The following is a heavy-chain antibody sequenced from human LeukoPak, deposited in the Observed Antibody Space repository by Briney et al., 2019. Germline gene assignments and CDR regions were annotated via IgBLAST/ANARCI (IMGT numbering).Heavy chain of an antibody. CDR1: GDSISSTNYY. Sequence: PSETLSLTCTVSGDSISSTNYYWGWIRQPPGKGLEWIGSIYYSGSTYYNPSLESRVTISVDTSKNQFSLKLNSVTAADTAMYYCARGPRKTDYCTNGVCPKRPYHFDYWGQGTLVTVSS. D-gene: IGHD2-8*01. J-gene: IGHJ4*02. CDR3: ARGPRKTDYCTNGVCPKRPYHFDY. V-gene: IGHV4-39*01. CDR2: IYYSGST.